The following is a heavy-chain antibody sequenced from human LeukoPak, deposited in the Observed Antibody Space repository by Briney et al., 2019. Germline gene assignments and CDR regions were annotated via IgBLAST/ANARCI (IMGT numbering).Heavy chain of an antibody. CDR3: AKDIVVVPAATLRDDAFDI. Sequence: GGSLRLSCAASGFTFSSYGIHWVRQAPGKGLEWVAFIRYDGSNTYYADSVKGRFTISRDNSKNTLYLQMNSLRAEDTAVYYCAKDIVVVPAATLRDDAFDIWGQGTMVTVSS. CDR2: IRYDGSNT. J-gene: IGHJ3*02. V-gene: IGHV3-30*02. D-gene: IGHD2-2*01. CDR1: GFTFSSYG.